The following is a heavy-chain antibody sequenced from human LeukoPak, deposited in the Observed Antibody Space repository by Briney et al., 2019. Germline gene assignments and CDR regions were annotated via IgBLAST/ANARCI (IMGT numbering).Heavy chain of an antibody. CDR1: GFTVSSNY. D-gene: IGHD3-16*01. J-gene: IGHJ4*02. Sequence: GGSLRLSCAASGFTVSSNYMSWVRQAPGKGLEWVSVIYSGGSTYYADSVKGRFTISRDNSKNTLYLQMNSLRAEDTAVYYCAREDCVWGSFDYWGQGTLVTVSS. CDR3: AREDCVWGSFDY. V-gene: IGHV3-66*01. CDR2: IYSGGST.